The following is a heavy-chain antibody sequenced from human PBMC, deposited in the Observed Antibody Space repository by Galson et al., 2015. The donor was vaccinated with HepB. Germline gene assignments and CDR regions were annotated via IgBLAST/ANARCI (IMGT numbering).Heavy chain of an antibody. CDR3: ATDFRSAAADYNYAFDI. J-gene: IGHJ3*02. D-gene: IGHD6-13*01. Sequence: SVKVSCKVSGYTLTELSMHWVRQAPGKGLEWMGGFDPEDGETIYAQKFQGRVTMTEDTSTDTAYMELSSLRSEDTAVYYCATDFRSAAADYNYAFDIWGQGTMVTVSS. CDR2: FDPEDGET. CDR1: GYTLTELS. V-gene: IGHV1-24*01.